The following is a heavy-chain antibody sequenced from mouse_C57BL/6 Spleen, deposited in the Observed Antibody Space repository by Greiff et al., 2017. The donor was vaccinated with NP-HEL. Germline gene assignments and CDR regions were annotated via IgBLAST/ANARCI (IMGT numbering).Heavy chain of an antibody. CDR3: TRMNDGSSYPYYFDY. Sequence: QVQLQQSGAELVRPGASVTLSCKASGYTFTDYEMHWVKQTPVHGLEWIGAIDPETGGTAYNQKFKGKAILTADKSSSTAYMELRSLTSEDSAVYYCTRMNDGSSYPYYFDYWGQGTTLTVSS. V-gene: IGHV1-15*01. D-gene: IGHD1-1*01. CDR1: GYTFTDYE. CDR2: IDPETGGT. J-gene: IGHJ2*01.